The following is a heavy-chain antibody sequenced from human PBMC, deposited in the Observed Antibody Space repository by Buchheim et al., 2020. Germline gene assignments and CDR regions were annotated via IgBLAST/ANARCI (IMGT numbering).Heavy chain of an antibody. J-gene: IGHJ4*02. V-gene: IGHV3-15*07. Sequence: EVQLVESGGGLVEPGGSLRVSCVVSGLNFSNAWMNWVRQAPGKGLEWVGRITRKTDGETTDFAAPVKTRLTISRDDSKTMVDLQMNSLKTEDTAMYYCTTGHCTGGRCYDYWGQGTL. CDR2: ITRKTDGETT. D-gene: IGHD2-15*01. CDR1: GLNFSNAW. CDR3: TTGHCTGGRCYDY.